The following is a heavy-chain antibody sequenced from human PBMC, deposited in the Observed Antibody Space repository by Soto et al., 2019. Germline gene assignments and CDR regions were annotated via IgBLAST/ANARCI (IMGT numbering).Heavy chain of an antibody. CDR1: GGTFSSYA. J-gene: IGHJ6*02. D-gene: IGHD6-13*01. V-gene: IGHV1-69*12. CDR3: ARDKGIAAAGTIGLNYYYYGMDV. Sequence: QVQLVQSGAEVKKPGSSVKVSCKASGGTFSSYAISWVRQAPGQGLEWMGGIIPIFGTANYAQKFQGRVTITADESTSTAYMELSSLRSDDTAVYYCARDKGIAAAGTIGLNYYYYGMDVWGQGTTVTVSS. CDR2: IIPIFGTA.